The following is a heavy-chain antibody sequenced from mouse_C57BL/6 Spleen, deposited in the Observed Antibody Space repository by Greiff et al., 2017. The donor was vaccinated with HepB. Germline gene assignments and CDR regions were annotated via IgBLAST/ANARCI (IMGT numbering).Heavy chain of an antibody. V-gene: IGHV5-4*01. D-gene: IGHD1-1*01. CDR3: ARGRSLITTVVATDY. Sequence: EVHLVESGGGLVKPGGSLKLSCAASGFTFSSYAMSWVRQTPEKRLEWVATISDGGSYTYYPDNVKGRFTISRDNAKNNLYLQMSHLKSEDTAMYYCARGRSLITTVVATDYWGQGTTLTVSS. J-gene: IGHJ2*01. CDR1: GFTFSSYA. CDR2: ISDGGSYT.